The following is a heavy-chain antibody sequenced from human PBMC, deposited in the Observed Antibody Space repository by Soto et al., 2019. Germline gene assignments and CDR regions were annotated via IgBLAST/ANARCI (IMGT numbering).Heavy chain of an antibody. CDR3: ARSYGDYVRDYYYGMDV. V-gene: IGHV3-33*01. CDR1: GFTFSSYG. CDR2: IWYDGSNK. J-gene: IGHJ6*02. D-gene: IGHD4-17*01. Sequence: GGSLRLSWAASGFTFSSYGMHWFRQAPGKGLEWVAVIWYDGSNKYYADSVKGRFTISRDNSKNTLYLQMNSLRAEDTAVYYCARSYGDYVRDYYYGMDVWGQGTTVTVSS.